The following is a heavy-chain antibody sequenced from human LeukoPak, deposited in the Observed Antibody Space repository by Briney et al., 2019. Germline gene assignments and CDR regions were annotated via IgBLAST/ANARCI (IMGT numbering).Heavy chain of an antibody. D-gene: IGHD5-12*01. V-gene: IGHV4-34*01. Sequence: PSETLSPTCAVYGGSFSGYYWSWIRQPPGKGLEWIGEINHSGSTNYNPSLKSRVTISVDTSKNQFSLRLSSVTAADTAVCYCARGGGYSGLGYWGQGTLVTVSS. J-gene: IGHJ4*02. CDR2: INHSGST. CDR3: ARGGGYSGLGY. CDR1: GGSFSGYY.